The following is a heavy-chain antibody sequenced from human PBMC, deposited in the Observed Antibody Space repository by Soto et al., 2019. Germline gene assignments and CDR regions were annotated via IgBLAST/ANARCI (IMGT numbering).Heavy chain of an antibody. J-gene: IGHJ6*02. V-gene: IGHV4-39*02. Sequence: PSETLSLTCTVSGGSISSSSYYWGWIRQPPGKGLEWIGSIYYSGSTYYNPSLKSRVTISVDTSKNQFSLKLSSVTAADTAVYYCARDQWGPEDYYYGMDVWGQGTTVTVSS. CDR1: GGSISSSSYY. D-gene: IGHD1-26*01. CDR3: ARDQWGPEDYYYGMDV. CDR2: IYYSGST.